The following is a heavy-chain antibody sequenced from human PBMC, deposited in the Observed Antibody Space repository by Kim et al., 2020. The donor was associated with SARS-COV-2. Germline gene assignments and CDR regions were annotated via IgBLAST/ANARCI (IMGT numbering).Heavy chain of an antibody. Sequence: LKSRVTISVDTSKNQFALKLSSVTAADTAVYYCARGVQAVGPTGAEYFQHWGQGTLVTVSS. J-gene: IGHJ1*01. D-gene: IGHD1-26*01. CDR3: ARGVQAVGPTGAEYFQH. V-gene: IGHV4-34*01.